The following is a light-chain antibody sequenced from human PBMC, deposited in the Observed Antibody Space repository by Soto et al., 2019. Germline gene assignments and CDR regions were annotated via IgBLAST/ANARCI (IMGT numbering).Light chain of an antibody. CDR3: QHRINWPLT. CDR1: QSVNSY. CDR2: DAS. V-gene: IGKV3-11*01. J-gene: IGKJ4*01. Sequence: EIVLTQSPATLSLSPGERATLSCRASQSVNSYLAWYQQKPGQAPRLLISDASNRATGIPARFSGSGSGTDFTLTISNLEPEDFAVYYCQHRINWPLTFGGGTKVEIK.